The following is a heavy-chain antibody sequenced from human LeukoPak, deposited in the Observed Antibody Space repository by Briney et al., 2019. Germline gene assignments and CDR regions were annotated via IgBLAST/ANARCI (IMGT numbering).Heavy chain of an antibody. CDR3: ARDNPYSGSHFDY. V-gene: IGHV4-59*01. D-gene: IGHD1-26*01. CDR2: IYYSGST. Sequence: SETLSLTCTVSGGSISSYYWSWIRQPPGKGLEWFGYIYYSGSTNYNPSLKSRVTISVDTSKNQFSLKLSSVTAADTAVYYCARDNPYSGSHFDYWGQGTLVTVSS. CDR1: GGSISSYY. J-gene: IGHJ4*02.